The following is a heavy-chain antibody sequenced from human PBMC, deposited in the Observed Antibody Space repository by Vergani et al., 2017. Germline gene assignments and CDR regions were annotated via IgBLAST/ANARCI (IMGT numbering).Heavy chain of an antibody. D-gene: IGHD5-24*01. V-gene: IGHV4-34*01. J-gene: IGHJ4*02. CDR1: GGSFSGYY. CDR2: INHSGST. Sequence: QVQLQQWGAGLLKPSETLSLTCAVYGGSFSGYYWTWIRQPPGKGLEWIGEINHSGSTNYNPSLKSRVTISVDTSKNQFSLKLSSVTAAETAVYYCAGEMATGYYFDYWGQGTLVTVSS. CDR3: AGEMATGYYFDY.